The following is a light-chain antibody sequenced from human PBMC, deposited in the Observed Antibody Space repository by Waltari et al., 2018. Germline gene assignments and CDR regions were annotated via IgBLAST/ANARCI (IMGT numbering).Light chain of an antibody. J-gene: IGLJ3*02. CDR3: QTGGHGTWV. V-gene: IGLV4-69*01. Sequence: QLVLTQSPSASASLGASVKLTCTLSSGHSSNIIAWHQQQPEKGPRYLTKVNSDGRYSKGDVIPDRFSGSSSWAERYRTLSSLQAEDEADNYWQTGGHGTWVFGGGTKLTVL. CDR2: VNSDGRY. CDR1: SGHSSNI.